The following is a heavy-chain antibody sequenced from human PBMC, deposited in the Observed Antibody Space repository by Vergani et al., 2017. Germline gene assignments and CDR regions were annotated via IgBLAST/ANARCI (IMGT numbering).Heavy chain of an antibody. CDR1: GGSISSYY. CDR2: TSTDGST. J-gene: IGHJ6*03. Sequence: QVQLQESGPGLVKPSETLSLTCTVSGGSISSYYWSWIRQPPAKGLEWIGRTSTDGSTNYNPSLKSRVTVSVDTSKTQISLRLTSVTAEDTAVCYCARETVVTSWDGYRFHYMDVWGKGTTVTVSS. D-gene: IGHD3-16*02. CDR3: ARETVVTSWDGYRFHYMDV. V-gene: IGHV4-4*07.